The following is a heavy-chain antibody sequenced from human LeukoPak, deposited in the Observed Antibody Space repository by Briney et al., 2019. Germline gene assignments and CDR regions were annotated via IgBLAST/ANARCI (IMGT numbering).Heavy chain of an antibody. Sequence: KPSETLSFTCAVYGGSFSGYYWSWIRQPPGKGLEWIGEINHSGSTNYNPSLKSRVTISVDTSKNQFSLKLSSVTAADTAVYYCARVYSSSWYAFDYWGQGTLVTVSS. V-gene: IGHV4-34*01. CDR2: INHSGST. D-gene: IGHD6-13*01. CDR1: GGSFSGYY. J-gene: IGHJ4*02. CDR3: ARVYSSSWYAFDY.